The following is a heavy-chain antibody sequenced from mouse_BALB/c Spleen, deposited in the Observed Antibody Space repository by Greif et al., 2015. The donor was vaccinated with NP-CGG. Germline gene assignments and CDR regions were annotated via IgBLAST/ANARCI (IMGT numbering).Heavy chain of an antibody. Sequence: EVKLLESGGGLVKPGGSLKLSCAASGFTFSDYYMYWVRQTPEKRLEWVATISDGGSYTYYPDSVKGRFTISRDNAKNNLYLQMSSLKSEDTAMYYCARDGGMGSFAYWGQGTLVTVSA. CDR3: ARDGGMGSFAY. V-gene: IGHV5-4*02. CDR1: GFTFSDYY. D-gene: IGHD2-10*02. CDR2: ISDGGSYT. J-gene: IGHJ3*01.